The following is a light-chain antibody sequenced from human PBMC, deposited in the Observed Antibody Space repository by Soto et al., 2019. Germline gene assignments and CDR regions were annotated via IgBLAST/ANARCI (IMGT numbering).Light chain of an antibody. CDR2: GAS. J-gene: IGKJ4*01. CDR1: QRVSRNY. Sequence: EIVLTQSPGTLSLSPGERATLSCRASQRVSRNYLAWYQQKLGQPPRLLIYGASNRAAGIPDRFSGSGSGTDFTLTITRLETQDFAVYHCQQYSNSPLTFGGGTKVEVK. V-gene: IGKV3-20*01. CDR3: QQYSNSPLT.